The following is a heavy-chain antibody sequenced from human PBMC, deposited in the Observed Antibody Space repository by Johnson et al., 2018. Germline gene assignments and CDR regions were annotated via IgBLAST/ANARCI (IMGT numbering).Heavy chain of an antibody. CDR1: GYSFTNFW. Sequence: VQLVQSGAEAKKPGESLKISCKTFGYSFTNFWVAWVRQLPDKGLEWMGIIYGGDSDARYSPSFQGQVTISADKSISTAYLQWNSLKASDTAIYYCARHRYSDPTDAFDFGGQGTMVTVSS. D-gene: IGHD5-12*01. J-gene: IGHJ3*01. CDR2: IYGGDSDA. V-gene: IGHV5-51*01. CDR3: ARHRYSDPTDAFDF.